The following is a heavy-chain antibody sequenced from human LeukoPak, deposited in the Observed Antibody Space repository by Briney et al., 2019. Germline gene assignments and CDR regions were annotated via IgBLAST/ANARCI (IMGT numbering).Heavy chain of an antibody. CDR1: GGSFSGYY. J-gene: IGHJ4*02. Sequence: PSETLSLTCAVYGGSFSGYYWSWIRQPPGKGLEWIGEINHSGSTNYNPSLKSRVTISVDTSKNQFSLKLSSVTAADTAVYYCARGRTTIIAAAECDYWGQGTLVTVSP. CDR2: INHSGST. CDR3: ARGRTTIIAAAECDY. D-gene: IGHD6-13*01. V-gene: IGHV4-34*01.